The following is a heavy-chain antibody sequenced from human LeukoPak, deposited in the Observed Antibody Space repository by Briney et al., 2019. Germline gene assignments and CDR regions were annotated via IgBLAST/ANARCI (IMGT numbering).Heavy chain of an antibody. CDR2: INPNSGGT. CDR1: GYKSNKYA. D-gene: IGHD3-10*01. Sequence: ASVKVSCKTSGYKSNKYAMNWVRQAPGQGFQWMGWINPNSGGTNYAQKFQGRVTMTRDTSISTAYMELSRLRSDDTAVYYCARVSPEVTMVRGVYYFDYWGQGTLVTVSS. V-gene: IGHV1-2*02. CDR3: ARVSPEVTMVRGVYYFDY. J-gene: IGHJ4*02.